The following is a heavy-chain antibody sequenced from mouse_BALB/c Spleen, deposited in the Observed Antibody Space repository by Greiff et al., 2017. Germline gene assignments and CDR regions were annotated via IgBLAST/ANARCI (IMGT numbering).Heavy chain of an antibody. J-gene: IGHJ1*01. V-gene: IGHV1-7*01. CDR2: INPSTGYT. D-gene: IGHD1-2*01. CDR3: ARSGLGYGYSWYFDV. Sequence: VQLQESGAELAKPGASVKMSCKASGYTFTSYWMHWVKQRPGQGLEWIGYINPSTGYTEYNQKFKDKATLTADKSSSTAYMQLSSLTSEDSAVYYCARSGLGYGYSWYFDVWGAGTTVTVSS. CDR1: GYTFTSYW.